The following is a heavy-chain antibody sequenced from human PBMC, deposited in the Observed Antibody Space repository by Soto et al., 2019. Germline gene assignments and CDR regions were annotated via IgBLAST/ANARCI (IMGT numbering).Heavy chain of an antibody. CDR2: ITYSGGST. CDR3: AKDLVLRYFDWLSTPYYYYYGMDV. Sequence: GGSLRLSCAASGFTFSNYAMSWVRQAPGKGLEWVSTITYSGGSTYYSDSAKGPFTISRDNSKNTLFLQMNSLRAEDTAVYYCAKDLVLRYFDWLSTPYYYYYGMDVWGQGTTVTVSS. CDR1: GFTFSNYA. J-gene: IGHJ6*02. D-gene: IGHD3-9*01. V-gene: IGHV3-23*01.